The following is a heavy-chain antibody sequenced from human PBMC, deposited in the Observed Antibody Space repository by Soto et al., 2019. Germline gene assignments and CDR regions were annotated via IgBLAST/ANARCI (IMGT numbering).Heavy chain of an antibody. CDR2: IIPIFGTA. J-gene: IGHJ4*02. CDR1: GGTFSSYA. D-gene: IGHD1-1*01. CDR3: ARLNWNDDRPTGGYFDY. V-gene: IGHV1-69*06. Sequence: QVQLVQPGAEVKKPGSSVKVSCKASGGTFSSYAISWVRQAPGQGLEWMGGIIPIFGTANYAQKFQGRVTITADKSTSTAYMELSSLRSEDTAVYYCARLNWNDDRPTGGYFDYWGQGTLVTVSS.